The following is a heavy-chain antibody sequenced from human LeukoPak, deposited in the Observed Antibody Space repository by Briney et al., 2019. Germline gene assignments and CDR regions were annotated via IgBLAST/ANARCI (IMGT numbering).Heavy chain of an antibody. CDR3: AKETYGADAFDI. CDR2: IKQDGSEK. V-gene: IGHV3-7*01. CDR1: GFTFSTYW. J-gene: IGHJ3*02. D-gene: IGHD1-26*01. Sequence: GGSLRLSCAASGFTFSTYWMGWVRQAPGKGLEWVANIKQDGSEKYYVDSVKGRFTISRDNAKNSLYLQMNSLRAEDTAVYYCAKETYGADAFDIWGQGTMVTVSS.